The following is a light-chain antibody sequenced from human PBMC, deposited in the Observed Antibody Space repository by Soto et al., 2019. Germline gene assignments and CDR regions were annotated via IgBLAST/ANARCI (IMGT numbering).Light chain of an antibody. CDR1: QNINNW. CDR2: DAS. CDR3: QQYSTYSFT. J-gene: IGKJ3*01. V-gene: IGKV1-5*01. Sequence: DIQMTQSPSNLSASAGDRVTITCRASQNINNWLAWYQQKPGEAPKLLIYDASSLESGVPSRFSGSGYGTDFTLTISSLQPDDVATYYCQQYSTYSFTFGPGTKVDIK.